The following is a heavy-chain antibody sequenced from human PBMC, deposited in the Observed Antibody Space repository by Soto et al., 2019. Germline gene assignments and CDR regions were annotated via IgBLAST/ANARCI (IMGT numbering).Heavy chain of an antibody. Sequence: LSCSASGFTFSSYWMSWVRQAPGKGLDWVANIKQDGSEKYYVDSVKGRFTISRDNAKNSLYLQMNSLRAEDTAVYYCAREGTATGTEAWGQETTVNVSS. CDR1: GFTFSSYW. CDR3: AREGTATGTEA. CDR2: IKQDGSEK. J-gene: IGHJ6*02. V-gene: IGHV3-7*01. D-gene: IGHD2-15*01.